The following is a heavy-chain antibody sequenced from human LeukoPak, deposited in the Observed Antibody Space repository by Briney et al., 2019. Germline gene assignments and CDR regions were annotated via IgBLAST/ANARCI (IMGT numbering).Heavy chain of an antibody. CDR1: GGSISSYY. J-gene: IGHJ3*02. D-gene: IGHD5-18*01. CDR3: ARARIQLSGDAFDI. Sequence: PSETLSLTCTVSGGSISSYYGSWIRQPPGKGREWIGDIYYSGSTNYTPSLKSRVTISVDTSKNPFSLQLSSLTAADTAVYYCARARIQLSGDAFDIWGQGTMVTVSS. V-gene: IGHV4-59*08. CDR2: IYYSGST.